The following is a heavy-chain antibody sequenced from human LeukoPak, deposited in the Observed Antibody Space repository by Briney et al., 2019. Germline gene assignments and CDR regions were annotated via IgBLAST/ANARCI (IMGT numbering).Heavy chain of an antibody. V-gene: IGHV4-39*07. Sequence: PSETLSLTCTVSGGSISSSSYYWGWIRQPPGKGLEWIGSIYYSGSTYYNPSPKSRVTISVDTSKNQFSLKLSSVTAADTAVYYCARYVDIVATIIDYWGQGTLVTVSS. J-gene: IGHJ4*02. CDR1: GGSISSSSYY. CDR3: ARYVDIVATIIDY. CDR2: IYYSGST. D-gene: IGHD5-12*01.